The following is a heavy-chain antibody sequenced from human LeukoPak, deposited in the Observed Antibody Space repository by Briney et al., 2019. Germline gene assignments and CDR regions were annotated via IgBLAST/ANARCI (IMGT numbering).Heavy chain of an antibody. V-gene: IGHV3-53*01. CDR2: IYSGCST. CDR1: GFTVSSNY. Sequence: GGSLRLSCAASGFTVSSNYMSWVRQAPGKGLEGVSVIYSGCSTYYADSVKGRFTLSRDNSKNTLYLQMNSLRAEDTAVYYCARGYDSSGYYFMEGYYFDYWGQGTLVTVSS. D-gene: IGHD3-22*01. J-gene: IGHJ4*02. CDR3: ARGYDSSGYYFMEGYYFDY.